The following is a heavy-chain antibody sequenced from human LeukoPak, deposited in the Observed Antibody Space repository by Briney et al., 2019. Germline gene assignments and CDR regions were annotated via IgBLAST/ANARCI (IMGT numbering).Heavy chain of an antibody. D-gene: IGHD6-13*01. CDR1: GGSFSGYY. CDR3: ARESSWYNYNWFDP. Sequence: SETLSLTCAVYGGSFSGYYWSRIRQPPGKGLGWIGEINHSGSTNYNPSLKSRVTISVDTSKNQFSLKLSSVTAADTAVYYCARESSWYNYNWFDPWGQGTLVTVSS. V-gene: IGHV4-34*01. CDR2: INHSGST. J-gene: IGHJ5*02.